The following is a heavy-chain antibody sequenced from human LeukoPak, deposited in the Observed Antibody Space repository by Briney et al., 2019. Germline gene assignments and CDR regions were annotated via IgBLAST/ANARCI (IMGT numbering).Heavy chain of an antibody. J-gene: IGHJ4*02. V-gene: IGHV3-30-3*01. CDR1: GFTFSSYA. CDR2: ISYDGSNK. D-gene: IGHD6-6*01. Sequence: PGRSLRLSCAASGFTFSSYAMHWVRQAPGKGLEWVAVISYDGSNKYYADSVKGRFTISRDNSKNTLYLQMNSLRAEDTAVYYCARDKYSSSSVLYYWGQGTLVTVSS. CDR3: ARDKYSSSSVLYY.